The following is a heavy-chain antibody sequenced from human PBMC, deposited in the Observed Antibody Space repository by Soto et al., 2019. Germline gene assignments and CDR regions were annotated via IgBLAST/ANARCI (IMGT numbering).Heavy chain of an antibody. V-gene: IGHV1-69*02. Sequence: QVQLVQSGAEVRKPGSSVRVSCRTSGDTFTSYTINWVRQAPGQGLEWMGRIIPSLNMANYAQKFQGSVTFTADKATSTAYMGLSSLTSEDSAVYFCATGLVPRFFESWGQGTTVTVSS. CDR2: IIPSLNMA. D-gene: IGHD6-6*01. CDR3: ATGLVPRFFES. J-gene: IGHJ4*02. CDR1: GDTFTSYT.